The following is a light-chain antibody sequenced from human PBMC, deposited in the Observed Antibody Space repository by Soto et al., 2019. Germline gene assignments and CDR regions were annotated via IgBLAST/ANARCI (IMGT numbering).Light chain of an antibody. CDR2: GAS. CDR1: QGISSN. Sequence: QLPQSPSSLSASVGDRVTITCRASQGISSNLAWYQQKPGRAPKLLIFGASTLQSGVPSRFSGSGSGTDFTLTISSLQPEDFATYFCQKLNAYPPWTFGQGTKVDIK. CDR3: QKLNAYPPWT. J-gene: IGKJ1*01. V-gene: IGKV1-9*01.